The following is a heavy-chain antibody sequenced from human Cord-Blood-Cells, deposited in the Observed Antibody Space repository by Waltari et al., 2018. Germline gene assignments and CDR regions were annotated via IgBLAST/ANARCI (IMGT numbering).Heavy chain of an antibody. CDR3: ARGGGRNGADY. CDR1: GGSFSGYY. Sequence: QVQLQQWGAGLLKPSETLSLTCAVYGGSFSGYYWSWIRQPPGKGLEWIGEINHSGRTNYNPSLKSRVTISVDTSKNQFSLKLSSVTAADTAVYYCARGGGRNGADYWGQGTLVTVSS. V-gene: IGHV4-34*01. D-gene: IGHD3-16*01. CDR2: INHSGRT. J-gene: IGHJ4*02.